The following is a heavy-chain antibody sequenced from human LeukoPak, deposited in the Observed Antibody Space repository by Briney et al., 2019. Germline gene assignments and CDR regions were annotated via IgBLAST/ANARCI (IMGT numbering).Heavy chain of an antibody. D-gene: IGHD2-15*01. CDR2: IKTDGSEK. V-gene: IGHV3-7*01. Sequence: GGSLRLSCAASGFIFSSYWMSWVRQAPGKGLEWVANIKTDGSEKYQVDSVKGRFTTSRDNAKNSLYLEMNSLRAEDTAVYFCVREVVVAARINWFDSWGQGTLVTVSS. CDR3: VREVVVAARINWFDS. CDR1: GFIFSSYW. J-gene: IGHJ5*01.